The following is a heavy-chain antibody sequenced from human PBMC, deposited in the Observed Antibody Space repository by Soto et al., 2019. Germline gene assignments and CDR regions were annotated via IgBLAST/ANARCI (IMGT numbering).Heavy chain of an antibody. V-gene: IGHV3-9*01. D-gene: IGHD1-26*01. J-gene: IGHJ5*02. CDR1: VDFA. Sequence: VDFASRRIMQAPGKGLEWVSGISWNSGSIGYADSVKGRFTISRDNAKNSLYLQMNSLRAEDTALYYCAKEGSELSFDPWGQGTLVTVSS. CDR2: ISWNSGSI. CDR3: AKEGSELSFDP.